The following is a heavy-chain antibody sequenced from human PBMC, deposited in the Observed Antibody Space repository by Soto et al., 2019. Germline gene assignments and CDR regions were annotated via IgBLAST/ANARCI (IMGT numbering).Heavy chain of an antibody. CDR1: GGTFSSYA. CDR2: IIPIFGTA. V-gene: IGHV1-69*01. D-gene: IGHD1-26*01. CDR3: ARDRKWELLLVGYFDL. Sequence: QVQLVQSGAEVKKPGSSVKVSCKASGGTFSSYAISWVRHAPGQGLEWMGGIIPIFGTANYAQKFQGRVTITADESTSTAYMELSSLRSEDTAVYYCARDRKWELLLVGYFDLWGRGTLVTVSS. J-gene: IGHJ2*01.